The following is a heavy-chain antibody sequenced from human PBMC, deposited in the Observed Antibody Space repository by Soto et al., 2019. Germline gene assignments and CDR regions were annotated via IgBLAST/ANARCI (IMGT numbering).Heavy chain of an antibody. D-gene: IGHD2-15*01. CDR1: GFSLSTSGVG. CDR2: IYWDDDK. Sequence: QITLKESGPTLVKPTQTLTLTCTFSGFSLSTSGVGVGWIRQPPGKALEWLALIYWDDDKRYSPSLKSRLTXTXXTSKRQVVRTMTNMDPVDTATYYCAGVVAATPFDYWGQGTLVTVSS. J-gene: IGHJ4*02. V-gene: IGHV2-5*02. CDR3: AGVVAATPFDY.